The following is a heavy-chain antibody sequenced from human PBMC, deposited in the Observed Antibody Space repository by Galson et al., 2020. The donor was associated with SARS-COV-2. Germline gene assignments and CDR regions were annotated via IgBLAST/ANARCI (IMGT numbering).Heavy chain of an antibody. V-gene: IGHV2-70*11. CDR1: GFSLTTSGMC. Sequence: RESGPTLVKPTQTLTLTCTFSGFSLTTSGMCVNWIRQPPGKALEWLARTDWDDDKYYSTSLKTRLTISKDTSKNQVVLTMTNMDPVDTATYYCARIDSSGCRGNYWVQGTLVTVSS. D-gene: IGHD6-19*01. CDR3: ARIDSSGCRGNY. CDR2: TDWDDDK. J-gene: IGHJ4*02.